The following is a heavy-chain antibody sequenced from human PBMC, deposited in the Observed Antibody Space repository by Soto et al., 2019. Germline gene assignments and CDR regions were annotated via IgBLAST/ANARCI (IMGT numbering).Heavy chain of an antibody. CDR1: GFTFSDHY. V-gene: IGHV3-72*01. J-gene: IGHJ4*02. CDR3: ARELMTTVTYFDY. CDR2: TRNKANSYTT. D-gene: IGHD4-17*01. Sequence: WGSLRLSCAASGFTFSDHYMDCVRQAPWKGLEWVGRTRNKANSYTTEYAASVKGRFTISRDDSKNSLYLQMNSLKSEDTAVYYCARELMTTVTYFDYWGQGILVTVSS.